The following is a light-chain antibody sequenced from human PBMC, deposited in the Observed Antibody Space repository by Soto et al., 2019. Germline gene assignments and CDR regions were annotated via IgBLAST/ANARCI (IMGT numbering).Light chain of an antibody. V-gene: IGKV1-12*01. CDR1: QGISSC. CDR3: QQANSFPIT. J-gene: IGKJ5*01. Sequence: DIQMTQSPSSVSASVGDRVTITCRASQGISSCLAWYQQKPGKAPKLLIYAASSLQSGVPSRFSGSGSGTDFTLTICSLQPEDFATYYCQQANSFPITFGQGTRLEIK. CDR2: AAS.